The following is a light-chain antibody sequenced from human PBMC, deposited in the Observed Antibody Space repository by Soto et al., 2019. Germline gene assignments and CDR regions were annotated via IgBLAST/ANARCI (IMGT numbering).Light chain of an antibody. Sequence: QSALTQPPSAPGVPGQSVTISCTGTSTAVSSYAYLSWSQQSPGKVLKCMIYVVTKWPSGVPDRLSAYSAGNTASLPVSGLRAEDEADYSCSSYAGSNNLVFGSGTKVTVL. CDR3: SSYAGSNNLV. CDR1: STAVSSYAY. CDR2: VVT. J-gene: IGLJ1*01. V-gene: IGLV2-8*01.